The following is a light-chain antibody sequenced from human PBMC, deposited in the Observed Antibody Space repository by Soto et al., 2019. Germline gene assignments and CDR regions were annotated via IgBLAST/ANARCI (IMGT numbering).Light chain of an antibody. V-gene: IGLV1-44*01. CDR2: NNN. Sequence: QSVLTQPPSASGTPGQRVTIYCSGSTSNIGSKTVSWYQQLPGSAPRVLIYNNNERPSGVPDRFSGSKSGTSASLAISGLQSEDEADYYCATWDDSLTAVFGGGTKLPVL. J-gene: IGLJ2*01. CDR1: TSNIGSKT. CDR3: ATWDDSLTAV.